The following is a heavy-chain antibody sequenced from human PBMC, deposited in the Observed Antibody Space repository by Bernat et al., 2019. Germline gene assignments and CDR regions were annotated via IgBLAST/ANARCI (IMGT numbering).Heavy chain of an antibody. CDR1: GGSISSGGYY. D-gene: IGHD2-21*01. CDR2: IYYSGST. V-gene: IGHV4-31*03. CDR3: ARELAGGEHYFDY. J-gene: IGHJ4*02. Sequence: QVQLQESGPGLVKPSQTLSLTCTVSGGSISSGGYYWSWIRQHPGKGLEWIGYIYYSGSTYYNPSLKRRVTISVDTSKNQFSLKLSSVTAADTAGYYWARELAGGEHYFDYWGQGTLVTVSS.